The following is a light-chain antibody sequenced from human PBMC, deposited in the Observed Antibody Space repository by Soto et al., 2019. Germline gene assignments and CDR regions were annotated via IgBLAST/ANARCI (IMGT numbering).Light chain of an antibody. CDR1: SSDVGGYNY. V-gene: IGLV2-14*01. CDR2: DVS. Sequence: QSALTQPASVSGSPGQSITISCTGTSSDVGGYNYVSWYQQHPGKAPKFMIYDVSNRPSGVSNRFSGSKSGNTPSLTISGLQAEDEADYYCSSYTSSSTDVFGTGTKLTVL. J-gene: IGLJ1*01. CDR3: SSYTSSSTDV.